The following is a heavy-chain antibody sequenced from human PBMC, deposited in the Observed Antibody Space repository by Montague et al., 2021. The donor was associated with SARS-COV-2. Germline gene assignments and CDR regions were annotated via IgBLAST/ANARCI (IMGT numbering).Heavy chain of an antibody. CDR1: GFTFSRFG. Sequence: SLRLSCAISGFTFSRFGIIWVRQAPGKGLEWVSTFSGSGRTTYYADSVKGRFTVSRDNSMDPLYLQGDSLRAEDTAVYYCAKESRWAAESYFDYWGQGTL. J-gene: IGHJ4*02. V-gene: IGHV3-23*01. CDR2: FSGSGRTT. CDR3: AKESRWAAESYFDY. D-gene: IGHD2-15*01.